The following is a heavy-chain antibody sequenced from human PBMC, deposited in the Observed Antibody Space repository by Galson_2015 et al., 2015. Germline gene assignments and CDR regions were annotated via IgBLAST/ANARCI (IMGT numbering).Heavy chain of an antibody. CDR2: ISGSGGST. V-gene: IGHV3-23*01. CDR3: ASGRSYYGHAFDI. CDR1: GFTFSSYA. Sequence: SLRLSCAASGFTFSSYAMSWVRQAPGKGLEWVSAISGSGGSTYYADSVKGRFTISRDNSKNTLYLQMNSLRAEDTAVYYCASGRSYYGHAFDIWGQGTMVTVSS. D-gene: IGHD1-26*01. J-gene: IGHJ3*02.